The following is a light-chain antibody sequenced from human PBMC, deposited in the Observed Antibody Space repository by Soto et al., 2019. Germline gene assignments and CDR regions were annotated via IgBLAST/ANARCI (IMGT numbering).Light chain of an antibody. V-gene: IGKV1-39*01. CDR1: QNIRNY. J-gene: IGKJ2*01. CDR2: AAS. CDR3: QQIHNSSIYT. Sequence: DIQMTQSPSSLSASVGDRVTITCRASQNIRNYLNWYQQRPGKTPNLWVYAASYLRGAVPSRFSGTRSGTVFTLTINSLQPEDLATHYCQQIHNSSIYTFGQRITV.